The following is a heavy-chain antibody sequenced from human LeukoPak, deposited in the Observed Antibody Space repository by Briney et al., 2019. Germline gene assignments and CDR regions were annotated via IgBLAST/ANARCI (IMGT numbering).Heavy chain of an antibody. J-gene: IGHJ4*02. D-gene: IGHD3-9*01. Sequence: SETLSLTCTVSGGSISSSSYYWGWIRQPPGKGLEWIGSIYYSGSTYYNPSLKSRVTISVDTSKNQFSLKLSSVTAADTAVYYRARRFRLTGYSTWGQGTLVTVSS. V-gene: IGHV4-39*01. CDR3: ARRFRLTGYST. CDR1: GGSISSSSYY. CDR2: IYYSGST.